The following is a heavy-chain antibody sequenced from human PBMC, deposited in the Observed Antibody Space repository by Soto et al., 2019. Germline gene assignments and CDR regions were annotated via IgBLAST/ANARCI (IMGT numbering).Heavy chain of an antibody. CDR3: ARHGYYYSSGSYSLDY. CDR1: GGSISSGGYS. D-gene: IGHD3-10*01. J-gene: IGHJ4*02. Sequence: PSETLSLTCAVSGGSISSGGYSCNWIRQPPGKGLEWIGYIYHSGSTYYNPSLKSRVTISVDTSKNQFSLKLSSVIAADTAVYYCARHGYYYSSGSYSLDYWGQGTLVTVSS. CDR2: IYHSGST. V-gene: IGHV4-30-2*05.